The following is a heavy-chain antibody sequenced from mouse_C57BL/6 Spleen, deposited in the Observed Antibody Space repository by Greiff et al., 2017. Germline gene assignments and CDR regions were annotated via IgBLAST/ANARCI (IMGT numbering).Heavy chain of an antibody. CDR1: GYTFTDYY. CDR3: ARDSSGYKYFDY. CDR2: INPNNGGT. J-gene: IGHJ2*01. D-gene: IGHD3-2*02. Sequence: EVQLQQSGPELVKPGASVKISCKASGYTFTDYYMNWVKQSHGKSLEWIGDINPNNGGTSYNQKFKGKATLTVDKSSSTAYMELRSLTSEDSAVYYCARDSSGYKYFDYWGQGTTLTVSS. V-gene: IGHV1-26*01.